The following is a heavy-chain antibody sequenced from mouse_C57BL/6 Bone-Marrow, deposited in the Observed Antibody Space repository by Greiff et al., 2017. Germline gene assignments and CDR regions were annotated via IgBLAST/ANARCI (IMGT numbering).Heavy chain of an antibody. V-gene: IGHV7-3*01. CDR2: IRNKANGYTT. J-gene: IGHJ4*01. CDR3: SSYPPGYPYYYAMDY. Sequence: EVQLQESGGGLVQPGGSLSLSCAASGFTFTDYYMSWVRQPPGKALEWLGFIRNKANGYTTEYSAFVKGRFTISRDNSQSILYLQMNALRAEDSATSYCSSYPPGYPYYYAMDYWGQGTSVTVSS. CDR1: GFTFTDYY. D-gene: IGHD2-2*01.